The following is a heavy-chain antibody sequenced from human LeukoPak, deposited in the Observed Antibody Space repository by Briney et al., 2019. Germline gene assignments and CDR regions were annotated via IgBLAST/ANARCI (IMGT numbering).Heavy chain of an antibody. J-gene: IGHJ4*02. CDR2: IKEDGSET. CDR3: EAYGSV. Sequence: PGGSLRLSCAASGLIFSNYWMTWVRQAPGKGLEWVANIKEDGSETYYMDSVKGRFTISRDNDKNTLYLQVNSLRAEDTAVYYCEAYGSVWGQGTLVIVSS. D-gene: IGHD3-10*01. V-gene: IGHV3-7*03. CDR1: GLIFSNYW.